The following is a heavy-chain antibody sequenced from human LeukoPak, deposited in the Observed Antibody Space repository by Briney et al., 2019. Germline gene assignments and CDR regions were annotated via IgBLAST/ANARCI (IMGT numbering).Heavy chain of an antibody. CDR2: ISYDGTNK. Sequence: GRSRRLSCATSGFTFSNYGMHWVRQAPGKGLEWVAVISYDGTNKYYADSVKGRFTISRDNSKNTLYLQMNSLRADDTAVYFCARGATGMVYRACDCWGQGTLVTVSS. CDR1: GFTFSNYG. V-gene: IGHV3-30*03. CDR3: ARGATGMVYRACDC. D-gene: IGHD5-18*01. J-gene: IGHJ4*02.